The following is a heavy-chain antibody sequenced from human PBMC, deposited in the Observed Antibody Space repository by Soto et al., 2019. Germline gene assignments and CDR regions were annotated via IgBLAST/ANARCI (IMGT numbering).Heavy chain of an antibody. D-gene: IGHD1-1*01. V-gene: IGHV4-30-4*01. J-gene: IGHJ5*02. Sequence: SETLSLTCTVSGGSISSDYYYWSWIRQPPGKGLEWIGHIYYSGSTYYNPSLKSRVTIPGDTSTNQFSLNVRSVTSADTAVYYCARARRGTWMYKWFYPWGQGTPLTIS. CDR3: ARARRGTWMYKWFYP. CDR1: GGSISSDYYY. CDR2: IYYSGST.